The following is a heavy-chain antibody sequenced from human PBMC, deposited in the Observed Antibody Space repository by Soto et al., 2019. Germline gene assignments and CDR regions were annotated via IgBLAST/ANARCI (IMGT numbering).Heavy chain of an antibody. CDR2: IYYSGST. V-gene: IGHV4-39*07. J-gene: IGHJ5*02. CDR3: ARIDSWFDP. CDR1: GGSISSSSYY. Sequence: SETLSLTCTVSGGSISSSSYYWGWIRQPPGKGLEWIGNIYYSGSTNYNPSLKSRVTISVDTSKNQFSLKLSSVTAADTAVYYCARIDSWFDPWGQGTLVTVSS.